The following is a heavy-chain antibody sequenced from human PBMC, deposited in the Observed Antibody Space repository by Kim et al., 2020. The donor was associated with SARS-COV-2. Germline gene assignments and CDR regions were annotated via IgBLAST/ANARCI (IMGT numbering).Heavy chain of an antibody. D-gene: IGHD6-19*01. J-gene: IGHJ3*02. V-gene: IGHV3-7*01. CDR2: IKQDGSEK. CDR3: ARDASVAGIDGLDI. CDR1: GFTLRTYW. Sequence: GGSLRLSCVAPGFTLRTYWMTWVRQAPGKGLEWVANIKQDGSEKYYDDSVKGRFTISRDNAKNSLYLQMNSLRAEDTAVYYCARDASVAGIDGLDIWGEGTKVTVSS.